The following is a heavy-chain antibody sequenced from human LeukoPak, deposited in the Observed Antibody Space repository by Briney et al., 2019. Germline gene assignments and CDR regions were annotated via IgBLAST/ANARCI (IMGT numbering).Heavy chain of an antibody. J-gene: IGHJ5*02. CDR1: GFTFSSYSM. V-gene: IGHV4-4*02. CDR2: IYHSGST. CDR3: ARHGSGSYYVGQPDWFDP. Sequence: GSLRLSCAASGFTFSSYSMNWVRQPPGKGLEWIGEIYHSGSTNYNPSLKSRVTISVDKSKNQFSLKLTSVTAADTAVYYCARHGSGSYYVGQPDWFDPWGQGTLVTVSS. D-gene: IGHD1-26*01.